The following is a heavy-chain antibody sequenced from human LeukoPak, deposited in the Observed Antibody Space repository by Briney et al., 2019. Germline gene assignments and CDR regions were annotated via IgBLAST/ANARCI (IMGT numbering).Heavy chain of an antibody. V-gene: IGHV3-23*01. CDR2: ITSRDGGT. D-gene: IGHD3-22*01. CDR3: AKDRPNYYESNGDYYRRNGDS. J-gene: IGHJ5*01. Sequence: GGSLRLSCAASGFTFSIYAMSWVRQAPGKGLEWVSSITSRDGGTRYTDPVKGRFTISRDNSKNMLYLQMNSLRAEDTAVYYCAKDRPNYYESNGDYYRRNGDSWGQGTLVTVSS. CDR1: GFTFSIYA.